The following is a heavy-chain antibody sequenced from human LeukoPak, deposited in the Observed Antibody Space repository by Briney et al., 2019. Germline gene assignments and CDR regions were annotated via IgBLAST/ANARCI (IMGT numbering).Heavy chain of an antibody. CDR3: ARVYTGYSGYDLYYYYYYMDV. V-gene: IGHV5-51*01. CDR1: GYSFTSYW. CDR2: IYPGDSDT. J-gene: IGHJ6*03. D-gene: IGHD5-12*01. Sequence: GESLKISCKGSGYSFTSYWIGWVRQMPGKGLEWMGIIYPGDSDTRYSPSFQGQVTISADKSISTAYLQWSSLKASDTAMYYCARVYTGYSGYDLYYYYYYMDVWGKGTTVTVSS.